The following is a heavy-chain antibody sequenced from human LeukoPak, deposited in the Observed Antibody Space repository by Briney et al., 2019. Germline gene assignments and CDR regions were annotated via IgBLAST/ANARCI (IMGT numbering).Heavy chain of an antibody. D-gene: IGHD6-13*01. CDR1: GGTFSSYA. CDR3: AKSGAAEFPPRLGDI. V-gene: IGHV1-69*13. J-gene: IGHJ3*02. CDR2: IIPIFGTA. Sequence: GASVKVSCKASGGTFSSYAISWVRQAPGQGLEWMGGIIPIFGTANYAQKFQGRVTITADESTSTAYMELSSLRSEDTAVYYCAKSGAAEFPPRLGDIWGQGTMVTVSS.